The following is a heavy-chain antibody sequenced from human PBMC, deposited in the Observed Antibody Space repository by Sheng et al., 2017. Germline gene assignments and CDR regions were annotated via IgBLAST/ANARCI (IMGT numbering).Heavy chain of an antibody. D-gene: IGHD2-21*02. CDR1: GVTLSNYW. J-gene: IGHJ6*03. V-gene: IGHV3-74*01. CDR2: ISGDGSGR. Sequence: DVQLMESGGGLVQPGGSLRLSCAASGVTLSNYWMHWVRQTPGKGLVWVAHISGDGSGRSYADSVKGRFTISRDNAKNSLYLQMNSLRAEDTAVYYCAREKGVTPLYYMDVWGQGP. CDR3: AREKGVTPLYYMDV.